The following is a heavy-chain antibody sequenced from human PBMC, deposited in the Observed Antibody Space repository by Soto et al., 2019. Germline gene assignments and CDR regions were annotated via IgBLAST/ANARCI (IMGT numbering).Heavy chain of an antibody. CDR1: GVSFRGPY. D-gene: IGHD2-2*01. Sequence: SETLSLTCGVNGVSFRGPYWSWIRQSPGKGLEWIGEMNLAGSSSYNPSLKSRVSISVDTSKNQFSLKLTSVTAADTAVYYCARGPSCRSSNCYVIDYWGQGTLVTVSS. CDR3: ARGPSCRSSNCYVIDY. V-gene: IGHV4-34*01. J-gene: IGHJ4*02. CDR2: MNLAGSS.